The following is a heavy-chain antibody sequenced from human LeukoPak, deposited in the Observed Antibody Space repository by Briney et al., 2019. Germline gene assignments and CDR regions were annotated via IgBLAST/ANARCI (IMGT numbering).Heavy chain of an antibody. V-gene: IGHV3-7*01. D-gene: IGHD3-3*01. CDR1: GFTFSSYW. Sequence: GGSLRLSCAASGFTFSSYWMSWVRQTPGKGLHWVANIKGDGSEKSYVDSVKGRFTISRDNARNSLYLQMNSLRAEDTALYYCASHITIFSPVDYWGQGTLVTVSS. CDR2: IKGDGSEK. CDR3: ASHITIFSPVDY. J-gene: IGHJ4*02.